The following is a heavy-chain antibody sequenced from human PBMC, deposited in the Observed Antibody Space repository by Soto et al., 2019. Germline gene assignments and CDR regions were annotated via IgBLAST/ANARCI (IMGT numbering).Heavy chain of an antibody. CDR2: ISSGGNII. J-gene: IGHJ3*02. CDR3: VRQIPLVAFDI. Sequence: EVQLVESGGGFIQPGGSLRLSCAASGFIFRSYELNWVRQAPGKGLEWISYISSGGNIIKYADSVRGRFTISRDNAKNSLSLHMDSLRAEDTAVYYCVRQIPLVAFDIWGQGTTVTVSA. D-gene: IGHD2-21*01. V-gene: IGHV3-48*03. CDR1: GFIFRSYE.